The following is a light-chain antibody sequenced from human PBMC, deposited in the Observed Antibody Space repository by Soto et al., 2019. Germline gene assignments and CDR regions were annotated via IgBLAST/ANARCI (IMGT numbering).Light chain of an antibody. CDR1: SSNVGSNY. CDR2: RDD. V-gene: IGLV1-47*01. Sequence: QAVVTQPPSASGTPGQRVTISCSGSSSNVGSNYVYWYQQLPGTAPKLLILRDDQRPSGVPDRFSGSKSGTSASLAISGLRSEDEADYYCAAWDDSLSGVFGGGTKVTVL. J-gene: IGLJ3*02. CDR3: AAWDDSLSGV.